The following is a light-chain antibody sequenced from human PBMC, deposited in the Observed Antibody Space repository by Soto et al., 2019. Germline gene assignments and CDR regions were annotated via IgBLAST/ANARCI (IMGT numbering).Light chain of an antibody. V-gene: IGKV3-20*01. CDR2: GAL. Sequence: ETVLTQSPGTLSLSPGERATLSCRASQSVTNSYLAWFQHKPGQTPRLLICGALSRATGIPARFSGSGAETDFALTISRLEREDFAVYYCQQYDTSPWTCGQGTKVEVK. CDR3: QQYDTSPWT. J-gene: IGKJ1*01. CDR1: QSVTNSY.